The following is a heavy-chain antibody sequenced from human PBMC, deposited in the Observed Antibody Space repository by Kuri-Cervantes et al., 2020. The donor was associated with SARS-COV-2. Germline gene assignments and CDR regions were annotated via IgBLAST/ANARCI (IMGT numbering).Heavy chain of an antibody. J-gene: IGHJ4*02. D-gene: IGHD4-23*01. Sequence: SVKVSCKASGYTFTGYYIHWVRQAPGQGLEWMGGIIPFFGTPSYAQRFEGRVTITADESTSTVYMEMSSLTFEDTAVYFCARDVGYGGSSELDITYFDYWGQGTLVTVSS. V-gene: IGHV1-69*13. CDR1: GYTFTGYY. CDR2: IIPFFGTP. CDR3: ARDVGYGGSSELDITYFDY.